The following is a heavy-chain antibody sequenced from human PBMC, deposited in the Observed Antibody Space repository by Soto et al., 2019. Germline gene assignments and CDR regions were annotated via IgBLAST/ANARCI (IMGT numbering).Heavy chain of an antibody. Sequence: GGSLRLSCAASGFTFSSYGMHWVRQAPGKGLEWVAVISYDGSNKYYADSVKGRFTISRDNSKNTLYLQMNSLRAEDTAVYYCAKDRGDSSGYYGPYYYYGMDVWGQGTTVTVSS. CDR3: AKDRGDSSGYYGPYYYYGMDV. CDR1: GFTFSSYG. D-gene: IGHD3-22*01. V-gene: IGHV3-30*18. J-gene: IGHJ6*02. CDR2: ISYDGSNK.